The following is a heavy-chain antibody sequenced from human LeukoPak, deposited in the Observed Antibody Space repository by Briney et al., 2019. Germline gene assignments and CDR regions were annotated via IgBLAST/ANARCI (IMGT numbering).Heavy chain of an antibody. CDR3: ARVGSIAAAGTTDY. CDR1: GFTFSDYY. D-gene: IGHD6-13*01. CDR2: VSSSGSTT. Sequence: GGSLRLSCAASGFTFSDYYMSWIRQAPGKGLEWVSYVSSSGSTTHHADSVKGRFTVSRDNAKNSLSLQMNSLRAEDTAMYYCARVGSIAAAGTTDYWGQGTLVTVSS. V-gene: IGHV3-11*01. J-gene: IGHJ4*02.